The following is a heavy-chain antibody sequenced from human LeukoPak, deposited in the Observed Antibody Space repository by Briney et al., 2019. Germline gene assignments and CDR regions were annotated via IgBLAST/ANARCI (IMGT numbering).Heavy chain of an antibody. Sequence: PGGSLRLSCTASGFTLSTYTMNWLRQAPGKGLEWVSYISSTSTTKYYADSVKGRFTISRDNSKNSLDLQMNRLTAEDTAVYYCARDRSLVDGDYGVWFDAWGQGSLVTVSP. CDR2: ISSTSTTK. V-gene: IGHV3-48*04. CDR3: ARDRSLVDGDYGVWFDA. CDR1: GFTLSTYT. J-gene: IGHJ5*02. D-gene: IGHD4-17*01.